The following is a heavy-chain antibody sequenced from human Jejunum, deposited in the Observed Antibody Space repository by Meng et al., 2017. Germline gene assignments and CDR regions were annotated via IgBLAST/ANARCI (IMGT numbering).Heavy chain of an antibody. D-gene: IGHD3-22*01. J-gene: IGHJ5*02. CDR2: IYHSGTT. CDR3: AREERSGSYRLFDP. V-gene: IGHV4-4*02. Sequence: SETLTLSCTASGGTMTTNYLRSWRRQPAEKLLEWSGVIYHSGTTNYNQSVKSRFTISVDNSNNPFSLKLTTVTAADTALYYCAREERSGSYRLFDPWGQGALVTVSS. CDR1: GGTMTTNYL.